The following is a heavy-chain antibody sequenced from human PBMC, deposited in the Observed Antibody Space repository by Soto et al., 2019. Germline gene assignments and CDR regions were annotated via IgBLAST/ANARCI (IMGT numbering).Heavy chain of an antibody. J-gene: IGHJ6*02. CDR1: GFTFSSYS. Sequence: GGSLRLSCAASGFTFSSYSMNWVRQAPGKGLEWVSSISSSSSYIYYADSVKGRFTISRDNAKNSLYLQMNSLRAEDTAVYYCAREYCSSTSCYRATVDTMDVWGQGNTVTVSS. CDR3: AREYCSSTSCYRATVDTMDV. D-gene: IGHD2-2*02. V-gene: IGHV3-21*01. CDR2: ISSSSSYI.